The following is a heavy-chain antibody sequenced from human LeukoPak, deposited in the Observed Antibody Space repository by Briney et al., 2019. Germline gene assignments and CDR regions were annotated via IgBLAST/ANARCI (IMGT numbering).Heavy chain of an antibody. CDR2: ISYDGSNK. CDR1: GFTFSSYA. V-gene: IGHV3-30*04. J-gene: IGHJ4*02. Sequence: GGSLRLSCAASGFTFSSYAMHWVRQAPGKGLEWVAVISYDGSNKYYTDSVKGRFTISRDNSKNTLYLQMNSLRAEDTAVYYCARDYYDSSGLDYWGQGTLVTVSS. D-gene: IGHD3-22*01. CDR3: ARDYYDSSGLDY.